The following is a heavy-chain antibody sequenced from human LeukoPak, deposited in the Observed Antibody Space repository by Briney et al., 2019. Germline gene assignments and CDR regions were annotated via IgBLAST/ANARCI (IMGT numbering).Heavy chain of an antibody. D-gene: IGHD2-2*01. V-gene: IGHV3-23*01. J-gene: IGHJ1*01. CDR2: ITSSGDST. Sequence: QSGGSLRLSCAASGFTFSSYAMSWVRQAPGKGLGWVSGITSSGDSTFYADSVKGRFTISRDNSKNTLYLQMNSLRVEDTAVYYCAKDHQYCYITSCSAKHRGQGTLVTVSS. CDR3: AKDHQYCYITSCSAKH. CDR1: GFTFSSYA.